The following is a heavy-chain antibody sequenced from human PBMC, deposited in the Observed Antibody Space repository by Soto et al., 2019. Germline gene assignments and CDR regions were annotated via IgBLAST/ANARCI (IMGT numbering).Heavy chain of an antibody. CDR1: GYTLTGLS. Sequence: ASVKVSCKVSGYTLTGLSRQWVRQAPGKGLEWMGGFDPEDGETIYAQKFQGRVTMTEDTSTDTAYMELSSLRSEDTAVYYCATSFSGYLDYWGQGTLVTVSS. V-gene: IGHV1-24*01. CDR3: ATSFSGYLDY. D-gene: IGHD1-26*01. CDR2: FDPEDGET. J-gene: IGHJ4*02.